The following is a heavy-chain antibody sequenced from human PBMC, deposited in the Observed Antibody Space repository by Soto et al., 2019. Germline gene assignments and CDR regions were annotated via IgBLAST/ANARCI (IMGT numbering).Heavy chain of an antibody. CDR2: IYHSGST. J-gene: IGHJ6*02. V-gene: IGHV4-4*02. CDR3: ARDQLWFGDFNTWGMDV. Sequence: QVQLQESGPGLVKPSGTLSLTCAVSGGSISSSNWWSWVRQPPGKGLEWIGEIYHSGSTNYNPSLKSRVTISVDTSKNQFSLKLSSVTAADTAVYYCARDQLWFGDFNTWGMDVWGQGTTVTVSS. D-gene: IGHD3-10*01. CDR1: GGSISSSNW.